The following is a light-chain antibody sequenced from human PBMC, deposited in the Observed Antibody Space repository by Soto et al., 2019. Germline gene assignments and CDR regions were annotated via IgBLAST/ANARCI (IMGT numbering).Light chain of an antibody. Sequence: DIQLTQSPSFLSASVGDRVTITCRASQGISSYLAWYQQKPGKAPKLLIYAASTLQRGVPSRFSGSGSGTEFTLTISSLQPEDFATYYCQQVDSYPITFGQGTRLEIK. J-gene: IGKJ5*01. V-gene: IGKV1-9*01. CDR1: QGISSY. CDR2: AAS. CDR3: QQVDSYPIT.